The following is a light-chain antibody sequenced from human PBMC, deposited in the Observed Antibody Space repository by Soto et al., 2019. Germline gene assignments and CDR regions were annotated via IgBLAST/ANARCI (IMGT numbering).Light chain of an antibody. J-gene: IGKJ1*01. CDR3: QQYHSYWT. CDR1: QSINDN. Sequence: ETVPSQSPSTLSVSPGGGATLSCRTSQSINDNLAWYQQKPGQPPRLLIYDASTTATGFPARFSGGGFGTEFTLTISSLQTDDFSTYYCQQYHSYWTFGQGTKVDIK. V-gene: IGKV3D-15*01. CDR2: DAS.